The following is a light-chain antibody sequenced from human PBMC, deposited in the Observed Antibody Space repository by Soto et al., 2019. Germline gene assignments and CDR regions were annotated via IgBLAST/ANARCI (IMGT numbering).Light chain of an antibody. CDR3: SSYTRRRILV. J-gene: IGLJ2*01. V-gene: IGLV2-14*01. CDR2: EVT. CDR1: TSDFSEFDY. Sequence: QSALTQPASVSGSPGQSITISCAGTTSDFSEFDYVSWYQQHPGTAPKLIIYEVTNRPSGVSNRFSGSKSGNAASLTISGRQAEDEADYFCSSYTRRRILVFGGGTKLTVL.